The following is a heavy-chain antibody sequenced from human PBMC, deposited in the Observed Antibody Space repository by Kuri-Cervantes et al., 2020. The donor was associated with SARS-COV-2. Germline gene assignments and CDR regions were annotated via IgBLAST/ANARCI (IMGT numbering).Heavy chain of an antibody. CDR3: ARQGATTYYDFWSGYYPDWFDP. Sequence: SETLSLTCTVSGVSVSGSNYYWGWIRQPPGNGLEWIGSIYHSGRTYYNPSLKSRVTISVDTSKNQFSLKLSSVTAADTAVYYCARQGATTYYDFWSGYYPDWFDPWGRGPLVPVSS. CDR2: IYHSGRT. V-gene: IGHV4-39*01. D-gene: IGHD3-3*01. J-gene: IGHJ5*02. CDR1: GVSVSGSNYY.